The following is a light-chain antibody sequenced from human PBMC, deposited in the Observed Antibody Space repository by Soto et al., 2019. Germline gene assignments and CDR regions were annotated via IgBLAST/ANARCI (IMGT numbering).Light chain of an antibody. J-gene: IGLJ2*01. Sequence: SSELTQPPSVSVAPGKTARITCGGNNIGSKSVHWYQQKPGQAPVLVIYYDSDRPSGIPERFSGSNSGNTATLTISRVEAGDEFDYYCQVWDSSSDHRVVFGGGTKLTVL. CDR2: YDS. CDR1: NIGSKS. V-gene: IGLV3-21*04. CDR3: QVWDSSSDHRVV.